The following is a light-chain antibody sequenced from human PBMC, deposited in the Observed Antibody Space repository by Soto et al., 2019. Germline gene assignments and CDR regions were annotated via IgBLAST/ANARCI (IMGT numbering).Light chain of an antibody. CDR3: QQYNDWPPA. CDR2: GAS. CDR1: QSIGGR. J-gene: IGKJ4*01. Sequence: ETVMTQPPSSLSLSPGERATLSCRASQSIGGRLAWYQQKPGKVPKLLIYGASSRASDIPARFSGSGSGTEFTLSIDSLQSEDFAVYYCQQYNDWPPAFGGGTKVDIK. V-gene: IGKV3-15*01.